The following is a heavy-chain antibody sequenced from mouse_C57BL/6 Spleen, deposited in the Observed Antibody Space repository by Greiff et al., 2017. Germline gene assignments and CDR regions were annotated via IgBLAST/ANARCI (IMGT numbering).Heavy chain of an antibody. CDR2: IDPSDSYT. V-gene: IGHV1-69*01. CDR3: ARGPHYYGSSDAMDY. D-gene: IGHD1-1*01. J-gene: IGHJ4*01. CDR1: GYTFTSYW. Sequence: VQLQQPGAELVMPGASVKLSCKASGYTFTSYWMHWVKQRPGQGLEWIGEIDPSDSYTNYNQKFKGKSTLTVDKSSSTAYMQLSSLTSEDSAVYYCARGPHYYGSSDAMDYWGQGTSVTVSS.